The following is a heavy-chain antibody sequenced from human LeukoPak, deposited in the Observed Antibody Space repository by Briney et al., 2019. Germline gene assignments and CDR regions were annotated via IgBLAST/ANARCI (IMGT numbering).Heavy chain of an antibody. CDR1: GFTFSSHG. D-gene: IGHD3-22*01. Sequence: GGSLRLSCAASGFTFSSHGMSWVRQAPGKGLEGVADINQDGSEKYYVDSVKGRFTISRDNAKNSLYLQMNSLRAEDTALYYCARDPSGYDYWGQGTLVTVSS. J-gene: IGHJ4*02. V-gene: IGHV3-7*01. CDR2: INQDGSEK. CDR3: ARDPSGYDY.